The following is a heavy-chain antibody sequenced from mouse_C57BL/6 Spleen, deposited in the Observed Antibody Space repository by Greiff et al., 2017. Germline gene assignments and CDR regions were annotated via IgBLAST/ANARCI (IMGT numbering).Heavy chain of an antibody. J-gene: IGHJ1*03. CDR1: GFTFSDYY. D-gene: IGHD3-3*01. CDR2: ISNGGGST. V-gene: IGHV5-12*01. Sequence: EVKLVESGGGLVQPGGSLKLSCAASGFTFSDYYMSWVRQTPEKRLEWVAYISNGGGSTYYPDTVKGRFTISRDNAKNTLYLQMSRLKSEDTAMYYCARLRDEGYFDVWGTGTTVTVAS. CDR3: ARLRDEGYFDV.